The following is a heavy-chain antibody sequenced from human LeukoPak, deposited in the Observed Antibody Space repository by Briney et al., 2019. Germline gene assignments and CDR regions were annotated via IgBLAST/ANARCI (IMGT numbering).Heavy chain of an antibody. CDR3: AKGGPEASAGLSWFDP. CDR1: GGSINNYY. D-gene: IGHD1-14*01. Sequence: SETLSLTCTVSGGSINNYYWYWMRQPPGKGLELIAYSYYSGNANYNPSLESRVTISVDTSMNQFSLKLTSVTAADTAVYYCAKGGPEASAGLSWFDPWGQGTLVTVSS. V-gene: IGHV4-59*01. CDR2: SYYSGNA. J-gene: IGHJ5*02.